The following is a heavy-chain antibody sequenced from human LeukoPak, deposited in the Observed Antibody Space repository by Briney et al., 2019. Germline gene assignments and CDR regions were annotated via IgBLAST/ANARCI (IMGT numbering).Heavy chain of an antibody. Sequence: SSVTVSCKASGGIFSSYAISWVRQAPGQGLEWMGRIIPILGIANYAQTFQGRVTITADKSTSTAYMDLSSLRSEDTAVYYCARDLPPYYFDYWGQGTLVTVSS. V-gene: IGHV1-69*04. CDR3: ARDLPPYYFDY. J-gene: IGHJ4*02. CDR1: GGIFSSYA. CDR2: IIPILGIA.